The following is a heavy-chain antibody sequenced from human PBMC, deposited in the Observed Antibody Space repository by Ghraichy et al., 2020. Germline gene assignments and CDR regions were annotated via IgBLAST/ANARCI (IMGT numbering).Heavy chain of an antibody. CDR3: ARRGWYCNGVNCYGEFDS. D-gene: IGHD2-15*01. CDR2: MNSDGSER. CDR1: GFSFSSYW. V-gene: IGHV3-74*01. Sequence: GGSLRLSCAASGFSFSSYWMHWVRQAPGKGLEWVSRMNSDGSERNYADSVKGRFTISRDNAKNTLYLQMNSLKVEDTAVYYCARRGWYCNGVNCYGEFDSCGQGTLVTVSS. J-gene: IGHJ4*02.